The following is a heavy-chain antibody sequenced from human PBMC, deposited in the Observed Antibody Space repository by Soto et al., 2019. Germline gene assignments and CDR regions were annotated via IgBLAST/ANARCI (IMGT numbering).Heavy chain of an antibody. D-gene: IGHD3-22*01. CDR1: GFTFSDYF. V-gene: IGHV3-11*01. J-gene: IGHJ4*02. CDR3: ARDRHLYDSSGYRFDY. CDR2: ISSSGSAI. Sequence: QVQLVGSGGGLVKPGGSLRLSCAASGFTFSDYFMSWIRQAPGKGLEWVSYISSSGSAIYYADSVKGRFTISRDNAKNSLYLQMNSLRAEDTAVYYCARDRHLYDSSGYRFDYWGQGTQVTVSS.